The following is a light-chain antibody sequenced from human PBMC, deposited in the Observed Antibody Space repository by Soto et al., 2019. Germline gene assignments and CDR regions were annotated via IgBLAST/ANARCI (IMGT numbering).Light chain of an antibody. V-gene: IGKV3-11*01. CDR1: QSVSSY. CDR3: QQRSNWPS. J-gene: IGKJ4*01. Sequence: EIVLTQSPATLSLSPGERATLSCRASQSVSSYLAWYQQKPGQAPRLLIYDASNRATGIPARFSGSGSGTDFTLTIRSLEPEDFVVYYCQQRSNWPSFGGGTKVEIK. CDR2: DAS.